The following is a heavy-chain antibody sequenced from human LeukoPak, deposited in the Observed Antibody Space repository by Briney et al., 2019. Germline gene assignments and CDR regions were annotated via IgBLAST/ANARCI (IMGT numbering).Heavy chain of an antibody. V-gene: IGHV3-13*01. CDR1: GFTFSSYD. Sequence: GGSLRLSCAASGFTFSSYDMHWVRQPTGKGLEWVSAIGVAANTFYSGSVKGRFTISRENAKNSLFLLMTSLRADDTAVYYCVREVFFQFDYWGQGALVTVSS. J-gene: IGHJ4*02. CDR3: VREVFFQFDY. CDR2: IGVAANT.